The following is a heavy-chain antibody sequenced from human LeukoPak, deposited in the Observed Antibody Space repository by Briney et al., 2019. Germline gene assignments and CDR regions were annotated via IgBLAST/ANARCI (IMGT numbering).Heavy chain of an antibody. CDR3: ARDRVGQRWYFDY. CDR2: INAGNGNT. Sequence: ASVKVSCKASRYTFTSYAMHWVRQAPGQSLEWMGWINAGNGNTKYSQKFQGRVTITRDTSASTAYMELSSLRSEDTAVYYCARDRVGQRWYFDYWGQGTLVTVSS. CDR1: RYTFTSYA. V-gene: IGHV1-3*01. D-gene: IGHD1-26*01. J-gene: IGHJ4*02.